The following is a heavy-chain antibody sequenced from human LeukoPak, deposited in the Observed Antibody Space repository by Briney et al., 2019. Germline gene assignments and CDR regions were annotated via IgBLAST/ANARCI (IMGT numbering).Heavy chain of an antibody. Sequence: GGSLRLSCTASGLTFSTSGFNWVRQAPGKGLERVASIGPTGSDRYHADSIKGRFTISRDNANNFLYLQMNSLRAEDTAVYYCATETNGRHYDYWGQGTLLTVSS. V-gene: IGHV3-21*06. CDR3: ATETNGRHYDY. D-gene: IGHD1-14*01. CDR1: GLTFSTSG. CDR2: IGPTGSDR. J-gene: IGHJ4*02.